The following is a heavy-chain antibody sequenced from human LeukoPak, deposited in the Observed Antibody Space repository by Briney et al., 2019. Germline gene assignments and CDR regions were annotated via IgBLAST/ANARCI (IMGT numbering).Heavy chain of an antibody. V-gene: IGHV3-11*04. CDR1: GFTFSDYY. Sequence: GGSLRLSCAASGFTFSDYYMSWIRQAPGKGLEWVSYISSSGSTIYYADSVKGRFTISRDNAKNSLYLQMNSLRAEDTAVYYCARGYTYYYDSSGYHDAFDIWGQGTMVTVSS. D-gene: IGHD3-22*01. CDR3: ARGYTYYYDSSGYHDAFDI. J-gene: IGHJ3*02. CDR2: ISSSGSTI.